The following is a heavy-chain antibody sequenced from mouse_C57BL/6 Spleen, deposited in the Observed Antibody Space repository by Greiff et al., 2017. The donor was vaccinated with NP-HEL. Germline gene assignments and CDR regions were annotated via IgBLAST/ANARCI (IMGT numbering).Heavy chain of an antibody. D-gene: IGHD2-4*01. CDR2: IWTGGGT. CDR1: GFSLTSYV. V-gene: IGHV2-9-1*01. Sequence: VQLQESGPGLVAPSQSLSITCTVSGFSLTSYVISWVRQPPGKGLEWLGVIWTGGGTNYNSALKSRLSISKDNSKSQVFLKMNSLQTDDTARYYCARFDDDDGYYFDYWGQGTTLTVSS. J-gene: IGHJ2*01. CDR3: ARFDDDDGYYFDY.